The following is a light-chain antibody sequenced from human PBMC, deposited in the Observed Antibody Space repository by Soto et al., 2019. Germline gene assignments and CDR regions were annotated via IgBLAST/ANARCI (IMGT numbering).Light chain of an antibody. V-gene: IGLV2-14*03. CDR3: SSYTTSSTVV. CDR1: SSDVGGYNY. J-gene: IGLJ2*01. Sequence: QSALTQPASVSGSPGQSITISCTGTSSDVGGYNYVSWYQHHPGKAPKLMIYDVSDRTSGISNRFSGLKSGNTASLTISGLQAEDEADYYCSSYTTSSTVVFGGGTKVTVL. CDR2: DVS.